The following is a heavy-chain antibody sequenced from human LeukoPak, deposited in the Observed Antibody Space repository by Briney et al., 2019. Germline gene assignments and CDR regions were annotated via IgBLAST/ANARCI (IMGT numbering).Heavy chain of an antibody. CDR2: ISYDGSNK. J-gene: IGHJ4*02. V-gene: IGHV3-30*04. CDR3: ARDLSRYYNDY. CDR1: GFTFSSYA. Sequence: GGSLRLSCAASGFTFSSYAMHWVRQAPGKGLEWVAVISYDGSNKYYADSVKGRFTISRDNSKNTLYLQMNSLRAEDTAVYYCARDLSRYYNDYCGQGTLVTVSS.